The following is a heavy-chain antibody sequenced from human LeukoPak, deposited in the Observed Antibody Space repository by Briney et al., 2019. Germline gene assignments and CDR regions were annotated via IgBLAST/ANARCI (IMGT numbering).Heavy chain of an antibody. CDR2: FDPEDGET. V-gene: IGHV1-24*01. CDR3: AKRPTDYSGYAL. CDR1: GYTLTELS. J-gene: IGHJ6*02. Sequence: GASVKVSCKVSGYTLTELSMHWVRQAPGKGLEWMGGFDPEDGETIYAQKFQGRVTMTEDTSTDTAYMELSSLRSEDTAVYYCAKRPTDYSGYALWGQGATVTVSS. D-gene: IGHD5-12*01.